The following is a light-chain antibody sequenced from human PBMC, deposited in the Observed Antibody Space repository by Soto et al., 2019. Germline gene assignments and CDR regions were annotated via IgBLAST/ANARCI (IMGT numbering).Light chain of an antibody. CDR2: AAS. J-gene: IGKJ5*01. CDR3: QQANSFPIT. V-gene: IGKV1-12*01. Sequence: DIQMTQSPSTLSGSVGDRVTITCRASPGISSWLAWYQQKPGKAPKLLIYAASSLQSGVPSRFSGSGSGTDLTLTISSLQPEDFATYYCQQANSFPITFGQGTRLEIK. CDR1: PGISSW.